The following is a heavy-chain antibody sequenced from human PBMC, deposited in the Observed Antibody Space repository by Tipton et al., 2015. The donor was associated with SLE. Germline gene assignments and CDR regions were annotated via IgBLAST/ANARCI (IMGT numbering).Heavy chain of an antibody. CDR2: IWYDGSNK. V-gene: IGHV3-33*06. CDR1: GFTFSSYG. Sequence: SLRLSCAASGFTFSSYGMHWVRQAPGKGLEWVAVIWYDGSNKYYADSVKGRFTISRDNSKNTLYLQMNSLRAEDTAVYYCAKEYCSSNSCFDYYMDVWGKGTTVTVSS. J-gene: IGHJ6*03. D-gene: IGHD2-2*01. CDR3: AKEYCSSNSCFDYYMDV.